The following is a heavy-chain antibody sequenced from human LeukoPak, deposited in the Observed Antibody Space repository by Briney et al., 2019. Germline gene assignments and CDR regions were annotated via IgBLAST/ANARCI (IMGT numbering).Heavy chain of an antibody. CDR1: GFTFSSYS. CDR2: ISSSSSYI. J-gene: IGHJ4*02. CDR3: ARVIAAADYYFDY. Sequence: AGSLRLSCAASGFTFSSYSMNWVRQAPGKGLEWVSSISSSSSYIYYADSMKGRFTISRDNAKNSLYLQMNSLRAKDTAVYYCARVIAAADYYFDYWGQGTLVTVSS. D-gene: IGHD6-13*01. V-gene: IGHV3-21*01.